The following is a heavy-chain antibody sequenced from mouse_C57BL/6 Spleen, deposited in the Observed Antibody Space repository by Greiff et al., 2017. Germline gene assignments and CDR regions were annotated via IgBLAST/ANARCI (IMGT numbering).Heavy chain of an antibody. CDR3: ARGLSYDIFAY. CDR2: IHPDSGST. V-gene: IGHV1-64*01. J-gene: IGHJ3*01. Sequence: QVQLQQPGAELVKPGASVKLSCKASGYTFTSYWMHWVKQRPGQGLEWIGMIHPDSGSTNYNEKFKSKATLTVDKSSSTAYMQLSSLTSEDSAVYYCARGLSYDIFAYWGQGTLVTVSA. D-gene: IGHD6-5*01. CDR1: GYTFTSYW.